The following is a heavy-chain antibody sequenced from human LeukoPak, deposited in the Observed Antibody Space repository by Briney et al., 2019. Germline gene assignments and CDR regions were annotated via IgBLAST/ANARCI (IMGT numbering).Heavy chain of an antibody. V-gene: IGHV4-30-2*01. D-gene: IGHD3-10*01. CDR2: IYHSGST. CDR1: GGSISSGGYS. J-gene: IGHJ3*02. CDR3: ARAGAMVRRGAFDI. Sequence: PSETLSLTCAVSGGSISSGGYSWSWIQQPPGKGLEWIGYIYHSGSTYYNPSLKSRVTISVDRSKNQFSLKLSSVTAADTAVYYCARAGAMVRRGAFDIWGQGTMVTVSS.